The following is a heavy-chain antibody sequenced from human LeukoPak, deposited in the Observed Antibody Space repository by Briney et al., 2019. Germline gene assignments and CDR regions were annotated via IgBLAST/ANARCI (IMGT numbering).Heavy chain of an antibody. CDR2: IHASGST. J-gene: IGHJ4*02. V-gene: IGHV4-4*07. D-gene: IGHD6-6*01. CDR1: NGSISSYY. Sequence: SETLSLTCTVSNGSISSYYWSWVRQPAGKGLEWIGRIHASGSTNYNPSLKSRVTMSVDTSKNQFSLRVTSVTAADTAVYYCARAYRSSSGLFYFDFWGQGILVTVSS. CDR3: ARAYRSSSGLFYFDF.